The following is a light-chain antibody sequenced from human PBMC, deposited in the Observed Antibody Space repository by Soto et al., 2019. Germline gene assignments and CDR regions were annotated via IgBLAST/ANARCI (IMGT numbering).Light chain of an antibody. CDR2: EVS. CDR1: NSDIGTYNY. J-gene: IGLJ1*01. V-gene: IGLV2-14*01. CDR3: SSYTSTSTLYV. Sequence: QSALTQPASVSGSPGQSITISCTGSNSDIGTYNYVSWYQQHPGKAPKLVISEVSNRPSGISHRFSGSKSGNAASLTISGLQAEDEATYYRSSYTSTSTLYVFGPGTKVTVL.